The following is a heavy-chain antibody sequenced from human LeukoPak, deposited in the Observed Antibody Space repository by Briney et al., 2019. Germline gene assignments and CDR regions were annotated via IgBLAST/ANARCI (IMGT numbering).Heavy chain of an antibody. Sequence: WASVKVSCKASGYTFTSYYMHWVRQAPGQGHEWMGIINPSGGSTSYAQKFQGRVTMTRDTSSSTVYMELSSLRSEDTAVYYCAGARYNWNYGDYWGQGTLVTVSS. D-gene: IGHD1-20*01. CDR1: GYTFTSYY. CDR2: INPSGGST. CDR3: AGARYNWNYGDY. V-gene: IGHV1-46*01. J-gene: IGHJ4*02.